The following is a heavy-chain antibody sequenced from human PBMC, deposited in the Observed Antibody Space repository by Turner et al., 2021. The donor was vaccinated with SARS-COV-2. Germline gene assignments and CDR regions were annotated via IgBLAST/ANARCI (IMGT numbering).Heavy chain of an antibody. Sequence: QVQLVQSGAEVLKPGASVKVSCKVSGYTLTEFSMHWVRQAPGKGLEWMGGFDPEDGETIYAQKFQGRVTMTEDTSTDTAYMELSSLRSEDTAVYYCATGYAYCGGDCSIDYWGQGTLVAVSS. D-gene: IGHD2-21*02. V-gene: IGHV1-24*01. CDR1: GYTLTEFS. J-gene: IGHJ4*02. CDR2: FDPEDGET. CDR3: ATGYAYCGGDCSIDY.